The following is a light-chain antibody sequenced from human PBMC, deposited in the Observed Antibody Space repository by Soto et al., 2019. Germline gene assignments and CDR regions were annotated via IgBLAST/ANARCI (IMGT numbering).Light chain of an antibody. J-gene: IGLJ1*01. CDR2: DVS. CDR1: SSDVGGYNY. Sequence: VLTQPRSVSGSPGQSVTISCTGTSSDVGGYNYVSWYQQHPGKAPKLMIYDVSKRPSGVPDRFSGSKSGNTASLTISGLQAEGEADYYCCSYAGSHYVFGTGTKVTVL. V-gene: IGLV2-11*01. CDR3: CSYAGSHYV.